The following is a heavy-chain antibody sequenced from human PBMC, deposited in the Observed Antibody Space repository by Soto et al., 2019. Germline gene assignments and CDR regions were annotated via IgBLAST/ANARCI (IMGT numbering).Heavy chain of an antibody. CDR1: GGSISSSSYY. CDR3: ARLNGYCVGTNCHGYYGMDV. Sequence: SETLSLTCTVSGGSISSSSYYWGGIRQPPGKVLEWIGSIYYSGSTYYNPSLKSRVTISVDTSKNQFSLKLSSVTAADTAVYYCARLNGYCVGTNCHGYYGMDVWGQGTTVT. CDR2: IYYSGST. J-gene: IGHJ6*02. D-gene: IGHD2-21*01. V-gene: IGHV4-39*01.